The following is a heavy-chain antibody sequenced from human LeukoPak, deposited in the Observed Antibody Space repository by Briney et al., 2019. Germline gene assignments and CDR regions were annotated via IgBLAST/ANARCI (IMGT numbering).Heavy chain of an antibody. CDR1: GFTFSTSG. J-gene: IGHJ5*02. Sequence: GGSLRLSCAASGFTFSTSGMPWVRQAPGRGLEWVALIWYDGSNKYYADSVKGRFTISRDNSKNTVYLQMNSLRAEDTAVYFCARDLGCSSTSCYEGGHWFDPWGQGTLVTVSS. CDR3: ARDLGCSSTSCYEGGHWFDP. D-gene: IGHD2-2*01. V-gene: IGHV3-33*01. CDR2: IWYDGSNK.